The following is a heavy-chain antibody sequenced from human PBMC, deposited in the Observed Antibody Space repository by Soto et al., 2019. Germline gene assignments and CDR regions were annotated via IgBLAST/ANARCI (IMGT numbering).Heavy chain of an antibody. Sequence: EVQLVESGGGLVQPGGSLRLSCAVSGFTFSSFWMHWVRQAPGEGLVWVSRINTDGSSTSYADSVRGRFTISRDNAKNTLYLQMNSLRAEDTAIYYCAKRGVDSFGLSYWGHGTLVTVSS. CDR1: GFTFSSFW. J-gene: IGHJ4*01. CDR3: AKRGVDSFGLSY. CDR2: INTDGSST. D-gene: IGHD3-10*01. V-gene: IGHV3-74*01.